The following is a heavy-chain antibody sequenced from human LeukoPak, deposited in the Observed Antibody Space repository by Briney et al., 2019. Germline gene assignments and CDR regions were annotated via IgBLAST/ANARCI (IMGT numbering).Heavy chain of an antibody. Sequence: PSQTLSLTCTVSGGSISSGDYYWSWIRQPPGKGLEWIGYIYYSGSTHYNPSLKSRVTMSVGTSKNQFSLKLSSVTAADTAVYYCARGDIVLMVYASHWGQGTLVTVSS. CDR2: IYYSGST. J-gene: IGHJ4*02. CDR1: GGSISSGDYY. V-gene: IGHV4-30-4*01. D-gene: IGHD2-8*01. CDR3: ARGDIVLMVYASH.